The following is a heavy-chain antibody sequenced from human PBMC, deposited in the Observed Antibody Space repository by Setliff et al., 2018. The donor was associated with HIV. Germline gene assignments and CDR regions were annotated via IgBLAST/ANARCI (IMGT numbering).Heavy chain of an antibody. J-gene: IGHJ3*01. CDR1: GFTFSNYA. CDR2: VCPSGDAT. V-gene: IGHV3-23*01. CDR3: AKPCYDYVWRPDRDAFDL. D-gene: IGHD3-16*01. Sequence: QTGGSLRLSCAASGFTFSNYALTWVRHAPGKGLEWVSTVCPSGDATYYADSVKGRFTISRDNSKNTLYLQVNSLRAEDTAIYYCAKPCYDYVWRPDRDAFDLWGQGTMVTVSS.